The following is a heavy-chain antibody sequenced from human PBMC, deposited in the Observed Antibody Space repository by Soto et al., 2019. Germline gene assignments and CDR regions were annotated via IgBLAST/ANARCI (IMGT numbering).Heavy chain of an antibody. CDR3: ALLMVYAHSPYGMDV. CDR1: GYTFTSYY. J-gene: IGHJ6*02. CDR2: INPSGGST. Sequence: QVQLVQSGAEVKKPGASVKVSCKASGYTFTSYYMHWVRQAPGQGLEWMGIINPSGGSTSYAQKFPGRVTMTRDTSTSTVYMELSSLRSEDTAVYYCALLMVYAHSPYGMDVWGQGTTVTVSS. D-gene: IGHD2-8*01. V-gene: IGHV1-46*01.